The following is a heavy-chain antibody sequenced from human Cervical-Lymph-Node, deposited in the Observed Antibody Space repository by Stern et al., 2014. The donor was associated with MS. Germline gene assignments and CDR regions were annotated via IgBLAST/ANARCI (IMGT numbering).Heavy chain of an antibody. J-gene: IGHJ4*02. CDR3: AYGTLGAPGYLNY. Sequence: QVQLQESGPRLVKPSETLSLTCTVSGRSLRDVYHSWIRQSPGKGLQWIGYMYRTETTNYNPSLKSRVTISVDKSKSQFFLNVTSVTPADTAVYFCAYGTLGAPGYLNYWSPGTLVTVSS. V-gene: IGHV4-4*09. D-gene: IGHD1-26*01. CDR1: GRSLRDVY. CDR2: MYRTETT.